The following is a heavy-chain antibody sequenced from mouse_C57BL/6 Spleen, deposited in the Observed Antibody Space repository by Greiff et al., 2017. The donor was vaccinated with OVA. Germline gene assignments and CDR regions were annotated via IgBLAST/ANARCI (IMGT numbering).Heavy chain of an antibody. CDR1: GYAFSSSW. Sequence: LQQSGPELVKPGASVKISCKASGYAFSSSWMNWVKQRPGKGLEWIGRIYPGDGDTNYNGKFKGKATLTADKSSSTAYMQLSSLTSEDSAVYFCARSLITTVVAYYFDYWGQGTTLTVSS. D-gene: IGHD1-1*01. V-gene: IGHV1-82*01. CDR3: ARSLITTVVAYYFDY. CDR2: IYPGDGDT. J-gene: IGHJ2*01.